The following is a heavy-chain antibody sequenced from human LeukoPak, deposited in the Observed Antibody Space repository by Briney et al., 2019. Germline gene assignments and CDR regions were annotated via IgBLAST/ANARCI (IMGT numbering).Heavy chain of an antibody. V-gene: IGHV1-69*04. CDR3: ARGNWNDIVYYYCGMDV. D-gene: IGHD1-1*01. Sequence: GASVKVTCKASGGTFSSYAISWVRQAPGQGLEWMGRIIPIPGIANYAQKFQGRVTITADKSTSTAYMELSSLRAEDTAVYYCARGNWNDIVYYYCGMDVCGQGNTVTVSS. J-gene: IGHJ6*02. CDR1: GGTFSSYA. CDR2: IIPIPGIA.